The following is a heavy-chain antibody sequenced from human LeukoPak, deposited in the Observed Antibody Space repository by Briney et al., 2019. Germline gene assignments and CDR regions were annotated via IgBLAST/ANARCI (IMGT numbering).Heavy chain of an antibody. J-gene: IGHJ5*02. V-gene: IGHV4-59*01. CDR2: IYYSGST. CDR3: ARGYYDSSGYLISYNWFEP. D-gene: IGHD3-22*01. Sequence: PSETLSLTCTVSGGSISHYYWSWIRQPPGKGLEWIGYIYYSGSTNYNPSLKSRVTISVDTSKNQFSLKLSSVTAADTAVYYCARGYYDSSGYLISYNWFEPWGQGTLVTVSS. CDR1: GGSISHYY.